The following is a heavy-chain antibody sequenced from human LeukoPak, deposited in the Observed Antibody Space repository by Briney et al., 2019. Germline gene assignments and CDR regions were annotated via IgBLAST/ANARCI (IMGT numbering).Heavy chain of an antibody. CDR3: VREIRAISVTTD. D-gene: IGHD4-17*01. CDR2: INPHSGGT. Sequence: ASVKVSCKASGYTLTDYYIQWVRQAPGQRLEWMGWINPHSGGTNYAQKFQGRVTMTRDTSISTAYMELSRLRSDDTAMYYCVREIRAISVTTDWGPGTLVTVSS. CDR1: GYTLTDYY. J-gene: IGHJ4*02. V-gene: IGHV1-2*02.